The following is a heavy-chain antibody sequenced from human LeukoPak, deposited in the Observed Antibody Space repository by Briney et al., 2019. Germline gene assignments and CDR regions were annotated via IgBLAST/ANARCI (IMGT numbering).Heavy chain of an antibody. J-gene: IGHJ6*03. CDR2: IFYSGNT. CDR3: ARGTGHSYYYYMDV. Sequence: SETLSLTCTVSGGSIGSYYWSWIRQSPGKGLEWIGYIFYSGNTNYNPSLKSRVTILVDTSKNQFSLKLSSVTAADTAVYYCARGTGHSYYYYMDVWGKGTTVTVSS. CDR1: GGSIGSYY. D-gene: IGHD3/OR15-3a*01. V-gene: IGHV4-59*01.